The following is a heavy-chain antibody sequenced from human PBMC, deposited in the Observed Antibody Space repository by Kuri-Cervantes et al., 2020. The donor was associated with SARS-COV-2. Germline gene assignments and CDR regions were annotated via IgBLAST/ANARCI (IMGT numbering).Heavy chain of an antibody. V-gene: IGHV3-73*01. CDR1: GFTFSGSA. Sequence: AGCLSPSCPASGFTFSGSAMHWVRQASGKGLEWVGRIRGKANSYATAYAASVKGRFTISRDDSKNTAYLQMNSLRAEDTAVYYCAAFEVGEHWGQGTLVTVSS. J-gene: IGHJ4*02. D-gene: IGHD3-3*01. CDR2: IRGKANSYAT. CDR3: AAFEVGEH.